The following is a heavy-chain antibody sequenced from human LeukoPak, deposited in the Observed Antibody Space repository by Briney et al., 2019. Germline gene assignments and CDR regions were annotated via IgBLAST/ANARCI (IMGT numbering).Heavy chain of an antibody. CDR2: SSAYNGNI. Sequence: ASVKVSCKASGYTFNTYGISWVRQAPGQGLEWMGWSSAYNGNIKYAQKFQGRGTMTTDTSTSTAYMELTNLRSDDTAVYYCARDWNDRTAYFDDWGQGTLVTVSS. V-gene: IGHV1-18*01. CDR1: GYTFNTYG. D-gene: IGHD1-1*01. J-gene: IGHJ4*02. CDR3: ARDWNDRTAYFDD.